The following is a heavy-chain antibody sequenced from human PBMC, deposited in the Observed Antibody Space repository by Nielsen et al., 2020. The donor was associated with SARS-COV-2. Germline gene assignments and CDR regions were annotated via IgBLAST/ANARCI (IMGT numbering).Heavy chain of an antibody. CDR3: AGGLLVGAIQGYAFDI. Sequence: ASVKVSCKASGYTFTSYYMHWVRQAPGQGLEWMGIINPSGGSTNYAQKFQGRVTITADESTSTAYMELSSLRSEDTAVYYCAGGLLVGAIQGYAFDIWGQGTMVTVSS. J-gene: IGHJ3*02. CDR2: INPSGGST. V-gene: IGHV1-46*01. CDR1: GYTFTSYY. D-gene: IGHD1-26*01.